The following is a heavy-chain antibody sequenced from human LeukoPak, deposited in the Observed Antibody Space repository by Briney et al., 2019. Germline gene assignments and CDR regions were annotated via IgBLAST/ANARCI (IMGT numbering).Heavy chain of an antibody. CDR1: GGTFSSYA. Sequence: AASVKVSCMASGGTFSSYAISWVRQAPGQGLEWMGGIIIIFGTPNYAQKFQGRVTITADESTSTAYMELSSLRPDDTAVYYCARDHIVGAGYYYYYYMDVWGKGTTVTVPS. CDR2: IIIIFGTP. J-gene: IGHJ6*03. CDR3: ARDHIVGAGYYYYYYMDV. D-gene: IGHD1-26*01. V-gene: IGHV1-69*01.